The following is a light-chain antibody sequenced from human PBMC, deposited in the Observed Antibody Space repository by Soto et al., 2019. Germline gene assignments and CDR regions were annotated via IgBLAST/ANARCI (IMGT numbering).Light chain of an antibody. Sequence: IQMTQSPSSLSVSVGDRVTITCQASQDISKNVNWYQQKPGKAPKLLIYDASSLQIGVPSRFSGSGSATHFTFTISSLQPEDVATYYCQQYDNLLPITFGQGTRLEIK. CDR2: DAS. V-gene: IGKV1-33*01. J-gene: IGKJ5*01. CDR3: QQYDNLLPIT. CDR1: QDISKN.